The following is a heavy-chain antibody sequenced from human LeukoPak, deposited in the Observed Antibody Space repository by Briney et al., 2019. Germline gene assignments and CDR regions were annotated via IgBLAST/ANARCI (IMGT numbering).Heavy chain of an antibody. CDR3: ARARLDTAMALYYYYGMDV. D-gene: IGHD5-18*01. J-gene: IGHJ6*02. CDR1: GGSISSYY. CDR2: IYYSGST. Sequence: SETLSLTCTVSGGSISSYYWSWIRQPPGKGLEWIGYIYYSGSTNYNPSLKSRVTISVDTSKNQFSLKLSSVTAEDTAVYYCARARLDTAMALYYYYGMDVWGQGTTVTVSS. V-gene: IGHV4-59*01.